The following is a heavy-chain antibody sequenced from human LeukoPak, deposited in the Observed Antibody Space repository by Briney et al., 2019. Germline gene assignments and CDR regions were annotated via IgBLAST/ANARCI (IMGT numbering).Heavy chain of an antibody. V-gene: IGHV4-59*12. Sequence: SETLSLTCTVSGDSISSYYWYWFRQPPGKELEWIACIYYSGITHYNPSLKSRVTISLDTSKNQFSLRLSSVTAADTAVYYCAREGIVRTYDQWGQGTLVTLSS. J-gene: IGHJ4*02. CDR2: IYYSGIT. D-gene: IGHD2/OR15-2a*01. CDR3: AREGIVRTYDQ. CDR1: GDSISSYY.